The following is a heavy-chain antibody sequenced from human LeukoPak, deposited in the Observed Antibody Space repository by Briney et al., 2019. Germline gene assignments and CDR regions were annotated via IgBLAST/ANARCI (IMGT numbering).Heavy chain of an antibody. Sequence: GRSLRLSCAASGFTFSSDGMHWVRQAPGKGLECVAVIWYDGSNKYYADSVKGRFTISRDNSKNTLYLQMNSLRAEDTAVYYCARAGIAVAGTPHAFDIWGQGTMVTVSS. CDR2: IWYDGSNK. V-gene: IGHV3-33*01. CDR3: ARAGIAVAGTPHAFDI. CDR1: GFTFSSDG. J-gene: IGHJ3*02. D-gene: IGHD6-19*01.